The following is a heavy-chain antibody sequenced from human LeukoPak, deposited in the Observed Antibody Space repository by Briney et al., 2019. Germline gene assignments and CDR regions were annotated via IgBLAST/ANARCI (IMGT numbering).Heavy chain of an antibody. Sequence: GGSLRLSCAASGFTFSDYWMHWVRQAPGKGLVGVSRINSDGRITSYADSVKGRFTISRDNAKNTLYLQMNSLRTEDTAVYYCAKEIWPTVTIPGRTYFDYWGQGALVTVSS. V-gene: IGHV3-74*01. CDR2: INSDGRIT. J-gene: IGHJ4*02. CDR3: AKEIWPTVTIPGRTYFDY. D-gene: IGHD4-17*01. CDR1: GFTFSDYW.